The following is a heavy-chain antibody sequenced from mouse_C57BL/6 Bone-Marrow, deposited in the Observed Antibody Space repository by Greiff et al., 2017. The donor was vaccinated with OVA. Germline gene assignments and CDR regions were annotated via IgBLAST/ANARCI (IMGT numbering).Heavy chain of an antibody. V-gene: IGHV5-4*01. CDR2: ISDGGSYT. J-gene: IGHJ3*01. Sequence: EVHLVESGGGLVKPGGSLKLSCAASGFTFSSYAMSWVRQTPEKRLEWVATISDGGSYTYYPDNVKGRFTISRDNAKNNLYLQMSHLKSEDTAMYYCAREGSYGNYDAWFAYWGQGTLVTVSA. CDR3: AREGSYGNYDAWFAY. D-gene: IGHD2-1*01. CDR1: GFTFSSYA.